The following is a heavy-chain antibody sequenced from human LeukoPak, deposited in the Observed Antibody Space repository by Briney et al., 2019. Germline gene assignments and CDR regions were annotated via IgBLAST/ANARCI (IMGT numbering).Heavy chain of an antibody. Sequence: PGGSQRLSCSASGFTSNNYAMHWVRQAPGKGLEHVSAISSIGDDTYYADSVKRRFYISRDNSKNTLYFQMSSMRAEDTAVYYCVKDTLPKSYRSSWYYAFDIWGQGTMVTVSS. D-gene: IGHD6-13*01. CDR1: GFTSNNYA. J-gene: IGHJ3*02. CDR3: VKDTLPKSYRSSWYYAFDI. CDR2: ISSIGDDT. V-gene: IGHV3-64*05.